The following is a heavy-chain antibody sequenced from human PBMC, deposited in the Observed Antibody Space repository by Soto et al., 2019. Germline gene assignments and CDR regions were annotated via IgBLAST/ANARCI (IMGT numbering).Heavy chain of an antibody. Sequence: QLQLQESGPGLVKPSETLSLTCTVSGGSISSSSYYWGWIRQPPGKGLEWIGSIYYSGSTYYNPSLKSRVTISVDTSKNQFSLKLSSVTAADTAVYYCARISYPPYYFDYWGQGTLVTVSS. CDR3: ARISYPPYYFDY. J-gene: IGHJ4*02. V-gene: IGHV4-39*01. CDR1: GGSISSSSYY. CDR2: IYYSGST.